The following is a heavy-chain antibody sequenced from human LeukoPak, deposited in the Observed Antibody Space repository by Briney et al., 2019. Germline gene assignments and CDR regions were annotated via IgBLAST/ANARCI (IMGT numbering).Heavy chain of an antibody. Sequence: PSETLSLTCTVSGGSISSGGYYWSWIRQPPGKGLEWIGYIYHSGSTYYNPSLKSRVTISVDRSKNQFSLKLSSVTAADTAVYYCARGTRTEMIAALATGFDYWGQGTLVTVSS. CDR2: IYHSGST. CDR3: ARGTRTEMIAALATGFDY. D-gene: IGHD6-13*01. CDR1: GGSISSGGYY. V-gene: IGHV4-30-2*01. J-gene: IGHJ4*02.